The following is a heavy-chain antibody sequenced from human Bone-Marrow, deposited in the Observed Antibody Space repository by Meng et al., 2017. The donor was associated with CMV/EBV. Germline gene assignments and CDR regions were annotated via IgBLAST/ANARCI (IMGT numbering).Heavy chain of an antibody. Sequence: SETLSLTCTVSGGSISSCSYYWGWIRQPPGKGLEWIGSIYYSGSTYYNPSLKSRVTISVDTSKYQFSLKLSPVTAADTAVYYCAKFALLGDSSGYLFDYWGQGTLVTVSS. CDR2: IYYSGST. J-gene: IGHJ4*02. D-gene: IGHD3-22*01. CDR1: GGSISSCSYY. V-gene: IGHV4-39*01. CDR3: AKFALLGDSSGYLFDY.